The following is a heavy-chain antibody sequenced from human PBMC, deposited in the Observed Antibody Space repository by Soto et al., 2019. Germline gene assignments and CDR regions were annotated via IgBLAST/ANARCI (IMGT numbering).Heavy chain of an antibody. D-gene: IGHD3-22*01. V-gene: IGHV3-23*01. CDR1: GFTFSSYA. CDR3: AKDPPSSWYYDSSGSFDY. Sequence: GGSLRLSCAASGFTFSSYAMSWVRQAPGKGLEWVSAISGSGGSTYYADSVKGRFTISRDNSKNTLYLQMNSLRAEDTAVYYCAKDPPSSWYYDSSGSFDYWGQGTLVTVSS. J-gene: IGHJ4*02. CDR2: ISGSGGST.